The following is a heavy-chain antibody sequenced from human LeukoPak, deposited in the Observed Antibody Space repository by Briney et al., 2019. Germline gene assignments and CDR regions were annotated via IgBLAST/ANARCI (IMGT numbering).Heavy chain of an antibody. J-gene: IGHJ4*02. CDR2: VSGSGGST. CDR1: GCTFSSYA. V-gene: IGHV3-23*01. CDR3: ASLLGDYVEGGFDY. D-gene: IGHD4-17*01. Sequence: GGSLRLSCAASGCTFSSYAMSWIRQAPGKGLECVSAVSGSGGSTYYADAVKGRFTISRDNSKNTLYLQMNSLRAEDTAVYYCASLLGDYVEGGFDYWGQGTLVTVSS.